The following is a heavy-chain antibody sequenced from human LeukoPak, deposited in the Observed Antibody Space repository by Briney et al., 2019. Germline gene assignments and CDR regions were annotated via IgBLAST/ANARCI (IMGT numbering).Heavy chain of an antibody. D-gene: IGHD5-12*01. CDR3: AREGIVATTFDY. CDR2: IIPIFGTA. CDR1: GGTFSSYA. J-gene: IGHJ4*02. V-gene: IGHV1-69*13. Sequence: VASVKVSCKASGGTFSSYAISWVRQAPGQGLEWMGGIIPIFGTANYAQKFQGRVTITADESTSTAYMELSSLRSEDTAVYYCAREGIVATTFDYWGQGTLVTVSS.